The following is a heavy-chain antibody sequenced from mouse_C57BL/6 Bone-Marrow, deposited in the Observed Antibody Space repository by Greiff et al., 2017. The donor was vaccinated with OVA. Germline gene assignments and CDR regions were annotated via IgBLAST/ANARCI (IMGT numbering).Heavy chain of an antibody. CDR1: GYTFTDCS. D-gene: IGHD2-1*01. Sequence: QVQLQQSGPEVVRPGVSVKISCKASGYTFTDCSLHWVKQSHAKRLEWIGFVRTYNGDTHYNQRFKGKATMAVDKSSSTAYMERARVTSEDSAINYYEREAGKYIYAMDNWGQGASVTDSP. J-gene: IGHJ4*01. V-gene: IGHV1-67*01. CDR3: EREAGKYIYAMDN. CDR2: VRTYNGDT.